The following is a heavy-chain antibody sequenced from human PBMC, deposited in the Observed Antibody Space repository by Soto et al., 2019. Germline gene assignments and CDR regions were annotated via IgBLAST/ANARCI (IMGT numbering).Heavy chain of an antibody. J-gene: IGHJ4*02. V-gene: IGHV4-31*11. D-gene: IGHD6-19*01. CDR1: GGSINSGGFY. CDR3: ARGSVSFTGPAGY. Sequence: QVQLQESGPGLVKPSQTLSLTCAVSGGSINSGGFYWHWIRQHPEKGLEWIGYIFPSGSTHYNPSLKSRATMSAATSQNQCSLRLTSVTAAATAVYYCARGSVSFTGPAGYWGQGTLVTVSS. CDR2: IFPSGST.